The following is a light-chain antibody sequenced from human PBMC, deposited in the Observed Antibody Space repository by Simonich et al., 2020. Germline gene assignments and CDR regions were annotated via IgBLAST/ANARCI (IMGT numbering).Light chain of an antibody. CDR3: QTWGTGIQV. Sequence: QLVLTQSPSASASLGASVKLTCTLSSGHSSYAIAWHQQQPEKCPRYLMKNNSDGSDSKGDGIPDRFSGSSSGAERYRTISSLQSEDEADYYCQTWGTGIQVFGGGTKLTVL. J-gene: IGLJ2*01. V-gene: IGLV4-69*01. CDR2: NNSDGSD. CDR1: SGHSSYA.